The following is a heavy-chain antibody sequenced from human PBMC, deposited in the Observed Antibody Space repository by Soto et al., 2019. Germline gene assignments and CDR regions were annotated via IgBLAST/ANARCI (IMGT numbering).Heavy chain of an antibody. Sequence: SETLSLTCAVSGGSISSGGYSWSWIRQPPGKGLEWIGYIYHSGSTYFNPSLKSRLTISVDSSKNQFSLKLSSVTAADTAMYYCARARLRAVYAFDFWGQGTMVTVSS. V-gene: IGHV4-30-2*01. CDR3: ARARLRAVYAFDF. D-gene: IGHD4-17*01. J-gene: IGHJ3*01. CDR2: IYHSGST. CDR1: GGSISSGGYS.